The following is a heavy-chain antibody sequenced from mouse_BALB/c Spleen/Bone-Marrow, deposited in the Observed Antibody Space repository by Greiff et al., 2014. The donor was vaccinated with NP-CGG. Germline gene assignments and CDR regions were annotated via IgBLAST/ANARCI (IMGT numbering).Heavy chain of an antibody. V-gene: IGHV4-1*02. CDR1: GFDFSRYW. CDR2: INPDSSTI. CDR3: ARPGYYGYQDV. J-gene: IGHJ1*01. Sequence: VQLQQPGGGLVQPGGSLKLSCAASGFDFSRYWMTWVRQAPGKGLEWIGEINPDSSTINYTPSLKDKFIISRDNAKNTLYLQMSKVRSEDTALYYCARPGYYGYQDVWGAGTTATVSS. D-gene: IGHD1-2*01.